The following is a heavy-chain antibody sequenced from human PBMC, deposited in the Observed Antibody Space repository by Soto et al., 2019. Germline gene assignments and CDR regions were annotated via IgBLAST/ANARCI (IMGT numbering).Heavy chain of an antibody. Sequence: GGSLRLSCAASGFTFSSYWMSWVRQAPGKGLEWVANIKQDGSEKYYVDSVKGRFTISRDNAKNSLYLQMNSLRAEDTAVYYCARGPTYYYGSGSYYNDYWGQGTLVTVSS. CDR2: IKQDGSEK. J-gene: IGHJ4*02. V-gene: IGHV3-7*01. CDR3: ARGPTYYYGSGSYYNDY. CDR1: GFTFSSYW. D-gene: IGHD3-10*01.